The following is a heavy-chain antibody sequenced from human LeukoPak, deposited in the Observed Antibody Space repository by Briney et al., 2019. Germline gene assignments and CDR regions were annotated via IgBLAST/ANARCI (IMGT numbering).Heavy chain of an antibody. Sequence: PSETLSLTCGVYGGSFSGYYWSWIRQPPGKGLEWIGEINHSGSTNYNPSLKSRVTISVDKSKNQFSPKLSSVTAADTAVYYCARSTYYYGSGGVDWGQGTLVTVSS. V-gene: IGHV4-34*01. J-gene: IGHJ4*02. CDR3: ARSTYYYGSGGVD. D-gene: IGHD3-10*01. CDR1: GGSFSGYY. CDR2: INHSGST.